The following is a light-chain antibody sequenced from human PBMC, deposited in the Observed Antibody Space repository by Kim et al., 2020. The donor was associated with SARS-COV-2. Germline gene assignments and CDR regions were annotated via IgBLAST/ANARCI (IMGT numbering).Light chain of an antibody. CDR2: AAS. CDR1: HSVTRN. V-gene: IGKV1-39*01. J-gene: IGKJ2*01. Sequence: SASVGDRVTITGQASHSVTRNVNWYQQKPGKAPKLLIYAASSLQGGVPSRFSGSESVTDFTLTISSLQPEDFATYYCQQSYSTPFTFGQGTKLEI. CDR3: QQSYSTPFT.